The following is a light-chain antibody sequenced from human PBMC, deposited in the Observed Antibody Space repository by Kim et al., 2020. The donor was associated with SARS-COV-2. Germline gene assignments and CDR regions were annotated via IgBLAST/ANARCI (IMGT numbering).Light chain of an antibody. CDR3: QVWDSSTV. V-gene: IGLV3-9*01. Sequence: SVGLEQTARITCGGSNIGSKNVHWYQQKPGQAPVLVIYKDSNRPSGIPELFSGSNSGNTATLTISTAQAGDEANYYCQVWDSSTVFGGGTQLTVL. CDR1: NIGSKN. CDR2: KDS. J-gene: IGLJ2*01.